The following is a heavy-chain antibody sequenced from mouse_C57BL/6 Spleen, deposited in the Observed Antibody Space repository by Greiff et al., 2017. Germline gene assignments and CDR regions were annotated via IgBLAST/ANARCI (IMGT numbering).Heavy chain of an antibody. Sequence: DVMLVESGGGLVKPGGSLKLSCAASGFTFSSYTMSWVRQTPEKRLEWVATISGGGGNTYYPDSVKGRFTISRDNAKNTLYLQMSSLRSEDTALYYCARDGSTLDYWGQGTTLTVSS. V-gene: IGHV5-9*01. CDR3: ARDGSTLDY. CDR2: ISGGGGNT. J-gene: IGHJ2*01. D-gene: IGHD1-1*01. CDR1: GFTFSSYT.